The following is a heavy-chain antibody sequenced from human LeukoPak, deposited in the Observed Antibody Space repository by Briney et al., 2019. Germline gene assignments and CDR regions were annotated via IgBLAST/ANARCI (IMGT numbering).Heavy chain of an antibody. CDR2: ISGSGSDT. CDR3: ASEMAAGY. J-gene: IGHJ4*02. Sequence: GGPLRLSCAASGFTFSSYAMSWVRQAPGKGLEWVSVISGSGSDTNYADSVKGRFTISRDNAKNTLYLQMNSLRAEDTAVYYCASEMAAGYWGQGTLVTVSS. V-gene: IGHV3-23*01. CDR1: GFTFSSYA. D-gene: IGHD5-24*01.